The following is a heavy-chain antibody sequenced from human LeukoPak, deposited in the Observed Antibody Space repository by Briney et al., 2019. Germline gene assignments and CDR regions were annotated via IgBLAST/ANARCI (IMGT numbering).Heavy chain of an antibody. V-gene: IGHV3-7*01. CDR2: INHNGNVN. D-gene: IGHD3-22*01. CDR1: GFTFSSYW. J-gene: IGHJ4*02. Sequence: GGSLRLSCAASGFTFSSYWMNWARQAPGKGLEWVASINHNGNVNYYVDSVKGRFTISRDNAKNSLYLQMNSLRAEDTAVYYCARRTGSYYDSSGYPDYWGQGTLVTVSS. CDR3: ARRTGSYYDSSGYPDY.